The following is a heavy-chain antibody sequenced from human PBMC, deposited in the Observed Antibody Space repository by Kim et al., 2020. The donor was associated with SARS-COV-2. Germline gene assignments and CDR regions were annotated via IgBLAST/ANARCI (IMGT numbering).Heavy chain of an antibody. CDR2: IWYDGSNA. V-gene: IGHV3-33*01. D-gene: IGHD6-19*01. CDR3: TRDLASRILDY. J-gene: IGHJ4*02. Sequence: GGSLRLSCAASGFTFRSHGMHWVRQAPGKGLEWVAVIWYDGSNAYYADSVKGRFTITKDNSRNTLSLQMNSLRAEDTAVYYCTRDLASRILDYWGQGTL. CDR1: GFTFRSHG.